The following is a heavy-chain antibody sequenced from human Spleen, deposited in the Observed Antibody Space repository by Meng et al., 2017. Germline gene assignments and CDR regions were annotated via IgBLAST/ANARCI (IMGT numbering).Heavy chain of an antibody. CDR3: ARGPTTMAHDFDY. V-gene: IGHV4-34*01. CDR1: GGSFSGYS. CDR2: INHSGST. D-gene: IGHD4-11*01. Sequence: QLQLWGACLLYPSETLPLSRVFSGGSFSGYSWSWIRQHPGKGLAWIGEINHSGSTNYNPSLESRATISVDTSQNNLSLKLSSVTAADSAVYYCARGPTTMAHDFDYWGQGTLVTVSS. J-gene: IGHJ4*02.